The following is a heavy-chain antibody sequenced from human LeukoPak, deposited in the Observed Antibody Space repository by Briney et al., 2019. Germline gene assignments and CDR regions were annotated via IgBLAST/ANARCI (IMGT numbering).Heavy chain of an antibody. V-gene: IGHV3-49*04. D-gene: IGHD6-19*01. CDR3: TRGRSGWYTISDY. CDR1: RFTFGDHA. Sequence: GGSLRLSCTASRFTFGDHAMSWVRQVPGKGLEWVTFIRSKTHGETTEYAASVKGRFTISRDDSKSIAYLQMNSLKTEDTAVYYCTRGRSGWYTISDYWGQGTLVTVSS. CDR2: IRSKTHGETT. J-gene: IGHJ4*02.